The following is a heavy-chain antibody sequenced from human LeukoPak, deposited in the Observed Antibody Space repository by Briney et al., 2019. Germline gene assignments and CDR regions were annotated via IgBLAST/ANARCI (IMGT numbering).Heavy chain of an antibody. J-gene: IGHJ4*02. Sequence: GGSLRLSCAASGFTFNTNAMSWVRQAPGRGLEWVSAISGRTGGTYYADSVKGRFTISRDNSKSTLYLQMDSLRAEDTAVYYCAKCGNSGCHLIDYWGQGTLATVSS. D-gene: IGHD5-12*01. CDR3: AKCGNSGCHLIDY. V-gene: IGHV3-23*01. CDR1: GFTFNTNA. CDR2: ISGRTGGT.